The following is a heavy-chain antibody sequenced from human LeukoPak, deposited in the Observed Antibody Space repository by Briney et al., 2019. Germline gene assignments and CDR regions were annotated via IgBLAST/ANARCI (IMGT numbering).Heavy chain of an antibody. CDR2: ISGSGGST. V-gene: IGHV3-23*01. J-gene: IGHJ4*02. CDR3: AKGTGVYSSGWYGDLDY. CDR1: GFTFSSYA. D-gene: IGHD6-19*01. Sequence: GGSLRLSCAASGFTFSSYAMSWVRQAPGKGLKWVSAISGSGGSTYYADSVKGRFTISRDNSKNTLYLQMNSLRAEDTAVYYCAKGTGVYSSGWYGDLDYWGQGTLVTVSS.